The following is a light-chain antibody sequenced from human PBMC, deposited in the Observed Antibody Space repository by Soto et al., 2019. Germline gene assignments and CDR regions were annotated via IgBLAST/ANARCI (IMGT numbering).Light chain of an antibody. V-gene: IGLV7-46*01. CDR2: ETT. Sequence: QAVVTQETSLTVSPGGTVTLTCGSSTGAVTSGHWPYWFQQKPGQAPRTLIYETTKKHPWTPSRFSGSLLGDKAVLTLSGARPEDEADYYCLLYYSGSRVFGGGTQLTVL. CDR1: TGAVTSGHW. J-gene: IGLJ3*02. CDR3: LLYYSGSRV.